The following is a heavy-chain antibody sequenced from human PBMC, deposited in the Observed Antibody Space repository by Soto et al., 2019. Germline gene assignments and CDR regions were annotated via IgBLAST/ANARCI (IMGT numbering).Heavy chain of an antibody. CDR1: GFTFSRYG. Sequence: PGGSLRLSCAASGFTFSRYGMHWVRQAPGKGLEWVAVIWYDGSNKYYADSVKGRFTISRDNSKNTLYLQMNSLRAEDTAVYYCARDVYDSSGYPGDYWGQGTLVTVSS. CDR2: IWYDGSNK. D-gene: IGHD3-22*01. J-gene: IGHJ4*02. CDR3: ARDVYDSSGYPGDY. V-gene: IGHV3-33*01.